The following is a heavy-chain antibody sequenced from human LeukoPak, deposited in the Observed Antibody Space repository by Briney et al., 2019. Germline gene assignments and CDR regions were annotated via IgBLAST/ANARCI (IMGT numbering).Heavy chain of an antibody. CDR1: GFTFSSYS. V-gene: IGHV3-74*01. CDR2: INEDGSTT. CDR3: VRDLGGRSGH. J-gene: IGHJ4*02. D-gene: IGHD1-26*01. Sequence: GGSLRLSCAASGFTFSSYSMNWVRQAPGKGLVWVSRINEDGSTTNHADSVKGRFTISRDNAKNTLCMQMNSLRAEDTAVYYCVRDLGGRSGHWGQGTLVTVSS.